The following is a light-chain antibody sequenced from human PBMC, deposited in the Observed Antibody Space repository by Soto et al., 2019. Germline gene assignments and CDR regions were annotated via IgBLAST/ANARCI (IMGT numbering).Light chain of an antibody. CDR2: DVS. V-gene: IGLV2-14*01. Sequence: QSVLTQPASVSGSPGQSITISCTGTSSDVGGYNYVSWYQQHPGKAPKFMIYDVSNRPPGVSNRFSGSKSGNTASLTISGLQADDEADYYCASYTSSSNLVVFGGGTKLTVL. CDR3: ASYTSSSNLVV. CDR1: SSDVGGYNY. J-gene: IGLJ2*01.